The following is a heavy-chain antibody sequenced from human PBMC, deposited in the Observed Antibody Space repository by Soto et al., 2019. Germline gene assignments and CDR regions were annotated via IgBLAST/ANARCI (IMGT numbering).Heavy chain of an antibody. CDR3: ARGSVAGTLDY. Sequence: SSETLCLTCAVYGGAFIGYYLSWIRKPPGKGLEWIGEINHSGSTNYNPSLKSRVTISVDTSKNQFSLKLSSVTAADTGVYYCARGSVAGTLDYWGQGTLVTVSS. J-gene: IGHJ4*02. V-gene: IGHV4-34*01. D-gene: IGHD6-19*01. CDR2: INHSGST. CDR1: GGAFIGYY.